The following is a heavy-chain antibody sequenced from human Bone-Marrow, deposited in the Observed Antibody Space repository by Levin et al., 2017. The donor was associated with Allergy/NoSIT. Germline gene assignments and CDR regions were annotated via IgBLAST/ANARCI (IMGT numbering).Heavy chain of an antibody. CDR2: ITVTGGSA. Sequence: PGGSLRLSCAASGFTFNSYAMSWVRQAPGKGLEWVSAITVTGGSAYYPDSVKGRFTISRDNSKNTLYLQMNSLRADDTAIYYCAKQRVDDFWSADYWGQGTLVTVSS. V-gene: IGHV3-23*01. D-gene: IGHD3-3*01. CDR1: GFTFNSYA. CDR3: AKQRVDDFWSADY. J-gene: IGHJ4*02.